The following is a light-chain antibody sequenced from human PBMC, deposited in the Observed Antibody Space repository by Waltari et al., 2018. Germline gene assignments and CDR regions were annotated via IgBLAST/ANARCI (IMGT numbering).Light chain of an antibody. CDR3: QKYDRLPAT. Sequence: EIVLTQSPGTLSLSPGERGTLSCRASQSVSRFLAWYQQIPGQPPRLLIYGASTRATGIPDRFSGSGSGTDFSLTISRLEPEDLAVYYCQKYDRLPATFGQGTKVEIK. V-gene: IGKV3-20*01. CDR2: GAS. J-gene: IGKJ1*01. CDR1: QSVSRF.